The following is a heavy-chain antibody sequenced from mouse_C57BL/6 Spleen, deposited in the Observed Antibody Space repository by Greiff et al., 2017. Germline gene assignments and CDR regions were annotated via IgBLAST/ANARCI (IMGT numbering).Heavy chain of an antibody. D-gene: IGHD2-3*01. CDR1: GYSITSGYY. CDR2: ISYDGSN. J-gene: IGHJ2*01. CDR3: ARGGGYYPLFDY. Sequence: EVQLQESGPGLVKPSQSLSLTCSVTGYSITSGYYWNWIRQFPGNKQEWMGYISYDGSNNYNPSLKNRISITRDTSKNQFFLKLNSVTTEDTATYYCARGGGYYPLFDYWGQGTTLTVSS. V-gene: IGHV3-6*01.